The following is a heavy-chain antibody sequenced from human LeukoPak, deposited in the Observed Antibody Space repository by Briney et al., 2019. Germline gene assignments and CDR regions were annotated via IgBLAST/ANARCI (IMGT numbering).Heavy chain of an antibody. CDR1: GYTFTSYG. CDR2: ISAYNGNT. V-gene: IGHV1-18*01. CDR3: ASKDYMDV. Sequence: VASVKVSCKASGYTFTSYGISWVRQAPGQGLEWMGWISAYNGNTNYAQKLQGRVTMTTDTSTSTAYTALRSLRSDHTSVYHCASKDYMDVWGKGTTVTVSS. J-gene: IGHJ6*03.